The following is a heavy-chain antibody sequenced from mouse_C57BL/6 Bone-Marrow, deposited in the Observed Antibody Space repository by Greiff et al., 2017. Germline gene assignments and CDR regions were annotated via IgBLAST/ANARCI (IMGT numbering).Heavy chain of an antibody. CDR2: IDPSDSYT. J-gene: IGHJ3*01. CDR3: ARSGTTVGAY. CDR1: GYTFTSYW. D-gene: IGHD1-1*01. V-gene: IGHV1-50*01. Sequence: QVQLQQPGAELVKPGASVKLSCKASGYTFTSYWMQWVKQRPGQGLEWIGEIDPSDSYTNYNQKFKGKATLTVDKSSSTAYMQLSSLTSEDSAVYYCARSGTTVGAYWGQGTLVTVSA.